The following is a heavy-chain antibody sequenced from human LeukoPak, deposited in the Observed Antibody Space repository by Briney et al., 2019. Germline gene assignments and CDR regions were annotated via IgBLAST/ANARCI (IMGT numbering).Heavy chain of an antibody. CDR2: INHSGST. V-gene: IGHV4-34*01. D-gene: IGHD5-18*01. J-gene: IGHJ4*02. CDR3: ARVTRDTAMVDY. CDR1: GGSFSGYY. Sequence: SETLSLTCAVYGGSFSGYYWSWIRQPPGKGLEWIGEINHSGSTNYNPSLKSRVTISVDTSKNQFSLKLSSVTAADTAVYYCARVTRDTAMVDYWGQGTLVTVSS.